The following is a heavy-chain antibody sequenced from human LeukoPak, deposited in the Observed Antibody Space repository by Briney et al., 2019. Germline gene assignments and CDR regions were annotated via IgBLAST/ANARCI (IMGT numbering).Heavy chain of an antibody. J-gene: IGHJ4*02. Sequence: ASLKVSCKASGYAFTDYYIHWVRQAPGQRLEWMGWVNPNSGDTNSAQKFQGRVTMTRDTSINSAYIDLNSLTSDDTAVYYCAREGSGWYRPFDYWGQGTLVTVSS. V-gene: IGHV1-2*02. D-gene: IGHD6-19*01. CDR1: GYAFTDYY. CDR2: VNPNSGDT. CDR3: AREGSGWYRPFDY.